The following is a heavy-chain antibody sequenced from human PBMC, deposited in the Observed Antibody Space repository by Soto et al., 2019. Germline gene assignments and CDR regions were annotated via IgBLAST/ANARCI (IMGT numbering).Heavy chain of an antibody. CDR3: ARLAQGDFWRHYYAMDV. V-gene: IGHV2-26*01. CDR2: IFSNAEK. CDR1: GFSLSNARMG. Sequence: QVTLKESGPVLVNPTETLTLTCTVSGFSLSNARMGVSWIRQPPGKALERLPHIFSNAEKSYSTSLKSRLTISKDTSKSQVVLTMTNMDPVDTATYYCARLAQGDFWRHYYAMDVWGQGTTVTVSS. J-gene: IGHJ6*02. D-gene: IGHD3-3*01.